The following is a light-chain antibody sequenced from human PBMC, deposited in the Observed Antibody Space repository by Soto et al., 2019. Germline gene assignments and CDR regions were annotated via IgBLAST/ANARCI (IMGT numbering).Light chain of an antibody. V-gene: IGKV1-5*03. CDR1: QSISSW. J-gene: IGKJ1*01. CDR3: HFGWT. CDR2: KAS. Sequence: DIQMTQSPSTLSASVGDRVTITCRASQSISSWLAWYQQKPGKAPKLLIYKASTLKSGVPSRFSGSGSGTEFTLTISSLQPDDFATYYCHFGWTFGQGTKVDI.